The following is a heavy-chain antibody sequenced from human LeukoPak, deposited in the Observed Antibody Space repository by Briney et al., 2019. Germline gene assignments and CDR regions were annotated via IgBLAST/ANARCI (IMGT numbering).Heavy chain of an antibody. CDR3: AKGMGRSWSHGY. CDR2: ISSSGSTI. V-gene: IGHV3-11*01. J-gene: IGHJ4*02. CDR1: GFTFSDCY. Sequence: PGGSLRLSCAASGFTFSDCYMSWIRQAPGKGLEWVSYISSSGSTIYYADSVKGRFTISRDNSKNTLYLQMNSLTGDDTAVYYCAKGMGRSWSHGYWGQGTLVTVSS. D-gene: IGHD2-8*01.